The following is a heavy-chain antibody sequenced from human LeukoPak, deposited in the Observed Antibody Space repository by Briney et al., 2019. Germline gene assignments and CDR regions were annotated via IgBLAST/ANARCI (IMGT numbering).Heavy chain of an antibody. CDR3: ARAEGYYDSSGNDAFDI. Sequence: GGSLRLSCAASGFTFSSYGMHWVRQAPGKGLEWVAVIWYDGSNKYYAYSVKGRFTISRDNSKHTLYLQMNSLRAEDTAVYYCARAEGYYDSSGNDAFDIWGQGTMVTVSS. J-gene: IGHJ3*02. D-gene: IGHD3-22*01. CDR1: GFTFSSYG. CDR2: IWYDGSNK. V-gene: IGHV3-33*01.